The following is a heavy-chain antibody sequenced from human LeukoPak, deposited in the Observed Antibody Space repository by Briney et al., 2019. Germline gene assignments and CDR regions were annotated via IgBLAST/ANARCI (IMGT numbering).Heavy chain of an antibody. CDR2: IKQDGSEK. V-gene: IGHV3-7*01. J-gene: IGHJ4*02. D-gene: IGHD2-2*01. CDR1: GFTFSSYG. CDR3: ARAIPRYCSSTSCYAHFDY. Sequence: GSLRLSCAASGFTFSSYGMHWVRQAPGKGLEWVANIKQDGSEKYYVDSVKGRFTISRDNAKNSLYLQMNSLRAEDTAVYYCARAIPRYCSSTSCYAHFDYWGQGTLVTVSS.